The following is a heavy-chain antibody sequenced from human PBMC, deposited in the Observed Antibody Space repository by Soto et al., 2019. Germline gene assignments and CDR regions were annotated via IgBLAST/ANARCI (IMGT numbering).Heavy chain of an antibody. CDR3: ARDDDYHDILTGYPDSYYYYGMDV. CDR1: GYTFTSYG. V-gene: IGHV1-18*01. CDR2: ISAYNGNT. J-gene: IGHJ6*02. Sequence: ASVKDSCQASGYTFTSYGISWVRQAPGQGLEWMGWISAYNGNTNYAQKLQGRVTMTTDTSTSTAYMELRSLRSDDTAGYYCARDDDYHDILTGYPDSYYYYGMDVWGQGTTVTVSS. D-gene: IGHD3-9*01.